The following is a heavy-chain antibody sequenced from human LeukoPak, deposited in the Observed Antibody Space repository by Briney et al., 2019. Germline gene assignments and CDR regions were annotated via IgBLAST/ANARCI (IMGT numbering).Heavy chain of an antibody. V-gene: IGHV3-21*01. J-gene: IGHJ4*02. CDR1: GFTFSSYS. Sequence: GGSLRLSCAASGFTFSSYSMNWVRQAPGKGLEWVSSISSSSSYIYYADSVKGRYTISRDNAKNSLYLQMNSLRAEDTAVYYCARSMVRGVTDWGQGTLVTVSS. CDR3: ARSMVRGVTD. CDR2: ISSSSSYI. D-gene: IGHD3-10*01.